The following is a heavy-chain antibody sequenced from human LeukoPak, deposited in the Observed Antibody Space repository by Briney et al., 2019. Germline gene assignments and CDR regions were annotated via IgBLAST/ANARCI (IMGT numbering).Heavy chain of an antibody. CDR3: ARVGSMIVVVPYFDY. CDR2: IYYSWST. CDR1: GGSISSSRYY. J-gene: IGHJ4*02. D-gene: IGHD3-22*01. V-gene: IGHV4-39*01. Sequence: PSETLSLTCTVSGGSISSSRYYWGWIRQTPGKGLEWIGSIYYSWSTYYNPSLKSRVTISVDTSKNQFSLKLSSVTAADTAVYYCARVGSMIVVVPYFDYWGQGTLVTVSS.